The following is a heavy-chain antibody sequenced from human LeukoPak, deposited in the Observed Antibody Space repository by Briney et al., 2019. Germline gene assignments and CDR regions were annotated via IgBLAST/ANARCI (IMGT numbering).Heavy chain of an antibody. CDR3: AIAYGDYSSYYYYYYMDV. V-gene: IGHV1-18*01. CDR2: ISAYNGNT. J-gene: IGHJ6*03. Sequence: ASVKVSCKASGYTFTSYGISWVRQAPGQGLEWMGCISAYNGNTNYAQKLQGRVTMTTDTSTSTAYMELRSLRSDDTAVYYCAIAYGDYSSYYYYYYMDVWGEGTTVTVSS. CDR1: GYTFTSYG. D-gene: IGHD4-17*01.